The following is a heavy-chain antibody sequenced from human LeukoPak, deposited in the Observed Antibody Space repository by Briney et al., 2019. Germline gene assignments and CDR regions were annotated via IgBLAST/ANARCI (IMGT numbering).Heavy chain of an antibody. CDR3: ARSLYSYGYGPFDY. J-gene: IGHJ4*02. V-gene: IGHV3-30-3*01. Sequence: GGSLRLSCAASGFTFSSYAMHWVRQAPGKGLEGVAVISYDGSNKYYADSVKGRFTISRDNSKNTLYLQMNSLRAEDTAVYYCARSLYSYGYGPFDYWDQGTLVTVSS. CDR1: GFTFSSYA. D-gene: IGHD5-18*01. CDR2: ISYDGSNK.